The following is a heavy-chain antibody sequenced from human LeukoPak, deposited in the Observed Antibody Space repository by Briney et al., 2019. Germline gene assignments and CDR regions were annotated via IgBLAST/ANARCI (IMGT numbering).Heavy chain of an antibody. J-gene: IGHJ4*02. CDR3: ARELRGPYYYDSSGCFDY. V-gene: IGHV4-39*07. Sequence: PSETLSLTCTVSGGSISRTNYYWGWIRQPPGKGLEWIGTIYYSGSTYYNPSLKSRVTISVDTSKNQFSLKLSSVTAADTAVYYCARELRGPYYYDSSGCFDYWGQGTLVTVSS. CDR1: GGSISRTNYY. D-gene: IGHD3-22*01. CDR2: IYYSGST.